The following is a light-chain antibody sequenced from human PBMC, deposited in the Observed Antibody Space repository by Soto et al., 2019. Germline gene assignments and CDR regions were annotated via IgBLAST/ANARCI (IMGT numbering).Light chain of an antibody. CDR1: QSVSSSS. Sequence: EIVLTQSPATLSLSPGERATLSCGASQSVSSSSLAWYQQKPGLAPRLLIYDASYRATGIQDRFSGSGSGTDFSLTISRLEPEDFAVYYCRQYGSSPQTFGQGTKLEIK. V-gene: IGKV3D-20*01. CDR2: DAS. J-gene: IGKJ2*01. CDR3: RQYGSSPQT.